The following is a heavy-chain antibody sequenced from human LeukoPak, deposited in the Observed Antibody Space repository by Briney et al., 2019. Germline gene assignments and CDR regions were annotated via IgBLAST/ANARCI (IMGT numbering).Heavy chain of an antibody. CDR1: GFTFSSYA. CDR2: ISSNGDST. D-gene: IGHD4-23*01. Sequence: GGSLRLSCAASGFTFSSYAMHWVRQAPGKGLEYVSAISSNGDSTYYANSVRGRFTISRDNSKNTLYLQMGSLRAEDTAVYYCASSYGSSKNPFDYWGQGTLVTVSS. CDR3: ASSYGSSKNPFDY. J-gene: IGHJ4*02. V-gene: IGHV3-64*01.